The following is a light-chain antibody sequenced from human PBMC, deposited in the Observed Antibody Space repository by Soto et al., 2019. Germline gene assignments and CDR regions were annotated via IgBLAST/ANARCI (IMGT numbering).Light chain of an antibody. V-gene: IGLV2-14*01. J-gene: IGLJ2*01. CDR1: DSDIGTYNY. Sequence: QSALTQPASVSGSPGQSITISCTGSDSDIGTYNYVSWYQQSPGKAPKLIIHEVSNRPSGVSDRFSGSKSGNTASLTISGLQAEDEDDYYCSSYIRGNTAVSFGGGTKLTVL. CDR3: SSYIRGNTAVS. CDR2: EVS.